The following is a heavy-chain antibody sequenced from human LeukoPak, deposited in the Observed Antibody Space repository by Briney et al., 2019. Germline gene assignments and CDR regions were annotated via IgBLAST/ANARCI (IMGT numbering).Heavy chain of an antibody. V-gene: IGHV3-33*01. J-gene: IGHJ3*02. CDR3: ARDFIEYSSSRGACDI. CDR2: IWYDGSNK. CDR1: GFTFSSYG. Sequence: GGSLRHSCAASGFTFSSYGMHWVRQAPGKGLEWVAVIWYDGSNKYYADSVKGRFTISRDNSKNTLYLQMNSLRAEDTAVYYCARDFIEYSSSRGACDIWGQGTMVTVSS. D-gene: IGHD6-13*01.